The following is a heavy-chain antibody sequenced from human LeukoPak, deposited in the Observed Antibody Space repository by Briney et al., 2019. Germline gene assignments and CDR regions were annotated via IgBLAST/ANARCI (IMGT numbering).Heavy chain of an antibody. CDR2: ISAYNGNT. Sequence: ASVTVSCKASGYTFTSYGISWVRPAPGQGLEWMGWISAYNGNTNYAQKLQGRVTMTTDTSTSTAYMELSRLRSDDTAVYYCARDKRVDGYYGSGSSYFDYWGQGTLVTVSS. CDR1: GYTFTSYG. D-gene: IGHD3-10*01. CDR3: ARDKRVDGYYGSGSSYFDY. J-gene: IGHJ4*02. V-gene: IGHV1-18*01.